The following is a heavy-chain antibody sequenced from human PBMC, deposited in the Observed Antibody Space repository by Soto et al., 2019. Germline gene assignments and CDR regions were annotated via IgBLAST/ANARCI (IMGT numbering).Heavy chain of an antibody. CDR3: AGIQNNWVAP. Sequence: EVQLVESGGGLVQPGGSLRLTCTASGFTFSSSWMAWVRQAPGKGLEWVGNIKHDGSEVYYLDSVRGRFTISRDSAWKSLYLQVNSRRAEDTAVYYCAGIQNNWVAPWGQGTLVAVSS. J-gene: IGHJ5*02. CDR1: GFTFSSSW. V-gene: IGHV3-7*01. CDR2: IKHDGSEV.